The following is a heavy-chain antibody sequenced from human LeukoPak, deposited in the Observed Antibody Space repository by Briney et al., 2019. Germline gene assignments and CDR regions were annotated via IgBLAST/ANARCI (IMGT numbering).Heavy chain of an antibody. Sequence: SETQSLTCTVSGGSISYYYWSWIRQSPGKGLEWIGYIYYSGTTNYNPSLKSRVTISVDTPKNQFSLQLRSVTAADTAVYYCAREDPQTTVPEGMDVWGQGTTVTVSS. CDR2: IYYSGTT. V-gene: IGHV4-59*01. CDR3: AREDPQTTVPEGMDV. D-gene: IGHD4-17*01. J-gene: IGHJ6*02. CDR1: GGSISYYY.